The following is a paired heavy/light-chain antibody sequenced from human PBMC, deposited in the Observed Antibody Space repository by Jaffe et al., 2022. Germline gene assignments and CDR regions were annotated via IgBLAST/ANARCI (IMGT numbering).Light chain of an antibody. CDR2: KVS. V-gene: IGKV2-30*02. CDR1: QSLVHSSGNTY. CDR3: MQGTHWPPYT. Sequence: DVVMTQSPLSLPVTLGQPASISCRSSQSLVHSSGNTYLNWFQQRPGQSPRRLIYKVSNRDSGVPDRFSGSGSGTDFTLKISRVEAEDVGVYYCMQGTHWPPYTFGQGTKLEIK. J-gene: IGKJ2*01.
Heavy chain of an antibody. D-gene: IGHD2-15*01. CDR3: ARDPHCSSSSCPRGDAFDI. V-gene: IGHV3-48*03. CDR1: GFTFSSYE. CDR2: ISSSGSTI. Sequence: EVQLVESGGGLVQPGGSLRLSCAASGFTFSSYEMNWVRQAPGKGLEWISYISSSGSTIYYADSVRGRFTISRDNAKNSLYLQMNSLRAEDTSVYYCARDPHCSSSSCPRGDAFDIWGQGTMVTVSS. J-gene: IGHJ3*02.